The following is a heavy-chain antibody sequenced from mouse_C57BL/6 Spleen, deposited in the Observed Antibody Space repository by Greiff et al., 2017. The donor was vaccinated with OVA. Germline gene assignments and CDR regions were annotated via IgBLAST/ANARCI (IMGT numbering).Heavy chain of an antibody. V-gene: IGHV1-58*01. D-gene: IGHD2-1*01. CDR3: AGRGKPWYFDV. CDR1: GYTFTSYG. J-gene: IGHJ1*03. CDR2: IYIGNGYT. Sequence: EVQLQQSGAELVRPGSSVKMSCKTSGYTFTSYGINWVKQRPGQGLEWIGYIYIGNGYTEYNEKFKGKATLTSDTSTSTAYMQHRRLTSEDTAIYFCAGRGKPWYFDVWGTGTTVTVSS.